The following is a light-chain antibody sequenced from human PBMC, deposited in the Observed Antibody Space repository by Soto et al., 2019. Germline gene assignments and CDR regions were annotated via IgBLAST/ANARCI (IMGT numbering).Light chain of an antibody. CDR2: AAR. CDR3: QQSHRTPYT. V-gene: IGKV1-39*01. CDR1: QSISRN. Sequence: DIQLTQSPSSLSPSVGDRITLSCRASQSISRNLNWYQQMPGKAPSLLIYAARDLQSGVPGRFSGSGSGTEFNLTISSLQPEELATYYCQQSHRTPYTFGQGTKLEI. J-gene: IGKJ2*01.